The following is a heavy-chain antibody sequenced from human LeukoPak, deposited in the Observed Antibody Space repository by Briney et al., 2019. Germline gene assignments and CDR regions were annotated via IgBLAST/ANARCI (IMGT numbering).Heavy chain of an antibody. J-gene: IGHJ6*04. CDR3: ARESRRITMVRGLDMDV. D-gene: IGHD3-10*01. V-gene: IGHV3-7*03. CDR2: IKEDGSQK. Sequence: GRSLRLSCAASGFTFSIYWMHWVRRAPGKGLEWVANIKEDGSQKYFVDSVKGRFTISRDNAKNSLYLQMNSLRAEDTAVYYCARESRRITMVRGLDMDVWGKGTTVTVSS. CDR1: GFTFSIYW.